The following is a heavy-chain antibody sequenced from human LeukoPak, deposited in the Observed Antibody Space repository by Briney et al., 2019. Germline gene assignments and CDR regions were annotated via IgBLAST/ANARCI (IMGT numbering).Heavy chain of an antibody. CDR1: GFTFSSSD. V-gene: IGHV3-13*01. CDR3: AKQTRYDSPAGGRGFDY. Sequence: PGGSLRLSCAASGFTFSSSDMHWVRQATGKGLEWVSAIGPTGDTYYPGSVKGRFTISRENARNSLYLQMNSLRAEDTAIYYCAKQTRYDSPAGGRGFDYWGQGTLVTVSS. CDR2: IGPTGDT. D-gene: IGHD3-22*01. J-gene: IGHJ4*02.